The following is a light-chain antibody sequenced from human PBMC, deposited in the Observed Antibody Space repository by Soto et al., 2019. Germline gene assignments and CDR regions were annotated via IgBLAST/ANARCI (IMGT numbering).Light chain of an antibody. CDR3: QQYGSSPWT. Sequence: EIVLTQSPGTLSLSPGERATLSCRASQSVSSNYVAWYQQKPGQAPRLLIYGASSRATGIPDTFSGSGSGRDFTLTISRLEPEDFAVYYCQQYGSSPWTFGQGTKVEIK. J-gene: IGKJ1*01. V-gene: IGKV3-20*01. CDR2: GAS. CDR1: QSVSSNY.